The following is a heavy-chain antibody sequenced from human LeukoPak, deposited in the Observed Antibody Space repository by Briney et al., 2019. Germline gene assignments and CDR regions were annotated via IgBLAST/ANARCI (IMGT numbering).Heavy chain of an antibody. CDR3: AKDVWWSVS. Sequence: GGSQRLSCAASGFTFSNHAMTWVRQAPGKGLEWVAAISASGDDTFYADSVKGRFTISRDNSKNILYLQMNSLRAEDTAMYFCAKDVWWSVSWGQGTPVTVSS. V-gene: IGHV3-23*01. CDR1: GFTFSNHA. D-gene: IGHD2-8*02. CDR2: ISASGDDT. J-gene: IGHJ5*02.